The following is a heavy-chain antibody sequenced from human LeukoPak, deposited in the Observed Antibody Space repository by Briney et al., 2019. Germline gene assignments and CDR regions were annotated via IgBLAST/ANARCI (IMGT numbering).Heavy chain of an antibody. CDR2: ISSSSSYI. J-gene: IGHJ6*03. CDR1: GFTFSSYS. CDR3: ARVVDSGYRPLLNYYYYYYYYMDV. V-gene: IGHV3-21*01. D-gene: IGHD5-12*01. Sequence: KAGGSLRLSCAASGFTFSSYSMNWVRQAPGKGLEWVSSISSSSSYIYSADSVKGRFTISRDNAKNSLYLQMNSLRAEDTAVYYCARVVDSGYRPLLNYYYYYYYYMDVWGKGTTVTVSS.